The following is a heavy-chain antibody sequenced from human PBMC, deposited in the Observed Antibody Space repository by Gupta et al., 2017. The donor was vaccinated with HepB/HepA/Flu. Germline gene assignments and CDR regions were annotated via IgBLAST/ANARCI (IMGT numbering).Heavy chain of an antibody. V-gene: IGHV4-31*03. CDR3: SGERGLNKYYNGYYWGFYFLGFDG. Sequence: QVQLQESGPGLVKPSQTLSLTCTVSGGSISSGGYSWSWIRQHPGKGLAWIGYIYYSGSTYHHPAPKSWGTISRKPFKNQFPPELGSGAAADPAVYLWSGERGLNKYYNGYYWGFYFLGFDGWGPGNTVTV. CDR2: IYYSGST. D-gene: IGHD1-20*01. CDR1: GGSISSGGYS. J-gene: IGHJ6*02.